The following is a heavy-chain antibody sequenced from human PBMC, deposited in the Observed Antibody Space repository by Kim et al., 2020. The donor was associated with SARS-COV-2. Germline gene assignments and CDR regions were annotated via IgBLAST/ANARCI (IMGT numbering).Heavy chain of an antibody. D-gene: IGHD6-13*01. Sequence: GGSLRLSCSASGFTFSSYAMHWVRQAPGKGLEYVSAISSNGGSTYYADSVKGRFTISRDNSKNTLYLQMSSLRAEDTAVYYCVRRQSSSWFVGDYWGQGTLVTVSS. CDR1: GFTFSSYA. V-gene: IGHV3-64D*09. CDR2: ISSNGGST. CDR3: VRRQSSSWFVGDY. J-gene: IGHJ4*02.